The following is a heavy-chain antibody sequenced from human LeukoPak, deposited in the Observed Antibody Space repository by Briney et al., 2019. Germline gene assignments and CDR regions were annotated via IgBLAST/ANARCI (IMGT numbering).Heavy chain of an antibody. D-gene: IGHD5-18*01. CDR2: ISPSGGEI. V-gene: IGHV3-23*01. J-gene: IGHJ4*02. Sequence: GGSLRLSCAASGFTFSTFAMVWVRQPPGKRLEWVSSISPSGGEIHYADSVKGRFTISRDNSKSTLSLQMNSLRAEDTAIYYCVTYRQVQVPFECWGQGTLVTVSS. CDR3: VTYRQVQVPFEC. CDR1: GFTFSTFA.